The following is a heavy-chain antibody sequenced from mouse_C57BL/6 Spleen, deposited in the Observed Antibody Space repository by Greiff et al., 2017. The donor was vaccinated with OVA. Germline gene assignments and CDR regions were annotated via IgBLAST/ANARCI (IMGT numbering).Heavy chain of an antibody. J-gene: IGHJ4*01. CDR1: GYTFTSYW. V-gene: IGHV1-55*01. Sequence: QVQLKQPGAELVKPGASVKMSCKASGYTFTSYWITWVKQRPGQGLEWIGDIYPGSGSTNYNEKFKSKATLTVDTSSSTAYMQLSSLTSEDSAVYYCAREDYDFYYAMDYWGQGTSVTVSS. CDR2: IYPGSGST. D-gene: IGHD2-4*01. CDR3: AREDYDFYYAMDY.